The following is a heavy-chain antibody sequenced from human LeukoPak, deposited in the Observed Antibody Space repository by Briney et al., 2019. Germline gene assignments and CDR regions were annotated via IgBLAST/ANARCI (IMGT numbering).Heavy chain of an antibody. CDR3: AKDTQRGSYGY. D-gene: IGHD1-26*01. Sequence: GGSLRLSCAASGFTFSIYAMSWVRQAPGKGLEWVSDMDGSGVTTYYADSVKGRFTISRDNSKNTLYLQMNSLRAEDTAVYYCAKDTQRGSYGYWGQGTLVTVSS. J-gene: IGHJ4*02. V-gene: IGHV3-23*01. CDR2: MDGSGVTT. CDR1: GFTFSIYA.